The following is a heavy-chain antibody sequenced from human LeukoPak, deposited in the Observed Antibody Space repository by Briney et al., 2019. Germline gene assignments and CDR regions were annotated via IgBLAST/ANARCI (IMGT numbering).Heavy chain of an antibody. CDR1: GLTFSRYA. J-gene: IGHJ4*02. CDR2: ISGSGGRT. Sequence: PGGSLRLSCAASGLTFSRYAMSWVRQAPGKGLEWVSHISGSGGRTYYADSVKGRFTISRDNSKNTLYLQMNSLRAEDTAVYYCARTFTAMVPTWDYWGQGTLVTVSS. V-gene: IGHV3-23*01. D-gene: IGHD5-18*01. CDR3: ARTFTAMVPTWDY.